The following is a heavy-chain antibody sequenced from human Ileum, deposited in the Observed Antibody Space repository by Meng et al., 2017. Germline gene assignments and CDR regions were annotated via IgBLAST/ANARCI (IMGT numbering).Heavy chain of an antibody. CDR2: IYDSGST. Sequence: QVQLHESGPGLVKPSQTLSLTCTVSGGSISSGGYSWRWIRQPPGKGLEWIGYIYDSGSTYYNPSLKSRIAISGDTSKNQFSLNLSSVTAADTAVYYCARGGTAYFDYWGQGTLVTVSS. V-gene: IGHV4-31*03. CDR3: ARGGTAYFDY. CDR1: GGSISSGGYS. J-gene: IGHJ4*02. D-gene: IGHD1-1*01.